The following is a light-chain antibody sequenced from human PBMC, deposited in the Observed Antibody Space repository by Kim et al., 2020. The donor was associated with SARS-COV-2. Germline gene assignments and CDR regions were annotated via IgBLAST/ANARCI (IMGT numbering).Light chain of an antibody. J-gene: IGLJ1*01. CDR1: SSDVGANNY. CDR2: DVT. V-gene: IGLV2-11*01. Sequence: PGQSVTISCTGTSSDVGANNYVSWYQHHPGKAPKLMIYDVTKRPSGVPDRFSGSKSGNTASLTISGLQAEDEADYYCCSYAGSYVFGTGTKVTVL. CDR3: CSYAGSYV.